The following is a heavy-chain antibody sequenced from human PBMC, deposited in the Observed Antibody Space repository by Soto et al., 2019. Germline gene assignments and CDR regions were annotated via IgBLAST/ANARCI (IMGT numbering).Heavy chain of an antibody. J-gene: IGHJ1*01. V-gene: IGHV3-23*01. Sequence: EVQLLESGGGLVQPGGSLRLSCAASGFTFSSYAMSWVRQAPGKGLEWVSAISGSGGSTYYADSVKGRFTISRDNSKNTLYLQMNSLRAEDTAVYYCAKGGIGIAAAGISGGFQHWGQGTLVTVSS. CDR2: ISGSGGST. D-gene: IGHD6-13*01. CDR1: GFTFSSYA. CDR3: AKGGIGIAAAGISGGFQH.